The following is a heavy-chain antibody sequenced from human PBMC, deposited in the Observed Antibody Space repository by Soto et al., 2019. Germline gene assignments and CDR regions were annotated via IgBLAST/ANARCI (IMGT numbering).Heavy chain of an antibody. V-gene: IGHV1-69*02. CDR3: ARGQPLDYDSSGYRPFDY. J-gene: IGHJ4*02. CDR2: IIPILGIA. Sequence: EASVKVSCKASGGTFSSYTISWVRQAPGQGLEWMGRIIPILGIANYAQKFQGRVTITADKSTSTAYMELNSLRAEDTAVYYCARGQPLDYDSSGYRPFDYWGQGTLVTVSS. D-gene: IGHD3-22*01. CDR1: GGTFSSYT.